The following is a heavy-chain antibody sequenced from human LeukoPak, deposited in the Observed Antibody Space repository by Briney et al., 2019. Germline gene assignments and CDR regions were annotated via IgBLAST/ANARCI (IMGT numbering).Heavy chain of an antibody. CDR2: ISGSGGST. D-gene: IGHD6-13*01. J-gene: IGHJ4*02. V-gene: IGHV3-23*01. CDR3: AKDVRQQLVLYFDY. Sequence: GGSLRLSCAASGFTFSSYAMSWVRQAPGKGLEWVSAISGSGGSTYYADSVKGRFTVSRDNSMNTLYLQMNSLSAEDTAVYYCAKDVRQQLVLYFDYWGQGTLVTVSS. CDR1: GFTFSSYA.